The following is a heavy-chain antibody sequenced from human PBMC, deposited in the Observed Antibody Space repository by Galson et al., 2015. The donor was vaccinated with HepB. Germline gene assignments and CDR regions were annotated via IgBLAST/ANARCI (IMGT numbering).Heavy chain of an antibody. CDR3: AKGYYYYMDV. CDR2: ISDNGRNK. CDR1: GFTFRSYG. J-gene: IGHJ6*03. Sequence: SLRLSCAASGFTFRSYGMHWVRQAPGKGLEWVAFISDNGRNKYYVESVKGRFTISRDNSKNTMYLEMNGLRPEDTALYYCAKGYYYYMDVWGKGTTVTVS. V-gene: IGHV3-30*18.